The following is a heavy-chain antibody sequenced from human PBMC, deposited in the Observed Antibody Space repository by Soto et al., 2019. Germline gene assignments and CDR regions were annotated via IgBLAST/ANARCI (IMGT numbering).Heavy chain of an antibody. J-gene: IGHJ6*02. Sequence: INPSVGSTTYAQNFQDRVTMTRDTSTSTVYIELSSLRSEDTAVYYCARARDMDVWGQGTTVTVSS. CDR2: INPSVGST. CDR3: ARARDMDV. V-gene: IGHV1-46*01.